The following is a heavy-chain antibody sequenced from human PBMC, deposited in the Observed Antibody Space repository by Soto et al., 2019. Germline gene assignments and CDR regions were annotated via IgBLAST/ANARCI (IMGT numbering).Heavy chain of an antibody. Sequence: SETQSLTSAVYGGYFSGYCWSWIRQPPGKGLEWIGEINHSGSTNYNPSLKSRVTISVDTSKNQFSLKLSSVTAADTAVYYCARGRGLVRGVIPYWGQGTLVTV. J-gene: IGHJ4*02. CDR1: GGYFSGYC. CDR3: ARGRGLVRGVIPY. CDR2: INHSGST. V-gene: IGHV4-34*01. D-gene: IGHD3-10*01.